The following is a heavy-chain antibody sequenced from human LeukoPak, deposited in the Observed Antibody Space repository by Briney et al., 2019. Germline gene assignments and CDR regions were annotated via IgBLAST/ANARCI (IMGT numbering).Heavy chain of an antibody. Sequence: QTGGSLRLSCAASGFTFSSYAMSWVRQAPGKGLEWVSAISGSGGNTYYADSVKGRFTISRDYSKNTLYLQMNSLRAEDTAVYYCARAEPYCTNGVCYQGDYWGQGTLVTVSS. D-gene: IGHD2-8*01. J-gene: IGHJ4*02. CDR2: ISGSGGNT. CDR1: GFTFSSYA. CDR3: ARAEPYCTNGVCYQGDY. V-gene: IGHV3-23*01.